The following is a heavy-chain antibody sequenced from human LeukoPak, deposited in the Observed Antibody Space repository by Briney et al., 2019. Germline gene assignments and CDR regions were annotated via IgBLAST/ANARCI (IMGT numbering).Heavy chain of an antibody. V-gene: IGHV1-69*13. Sequence: SVKVSCKASGGTFSSYAISWVRQAPGQGLEWMGGIIPIFGTANYAQKFQGRVTITADESTSTAYMELSSLRSEDTAVYYCARGPLGSYDYVWGSYRYTYFDYWGQGTLVTVSS. CDR1: GGTFSSYA. CDR2: IIPIFGTA. CDR3: ARGPLGSYDYVWGSYRYTYFDY. J-gene: IGHJ4*02. D-gene: IGHD3-16*02.